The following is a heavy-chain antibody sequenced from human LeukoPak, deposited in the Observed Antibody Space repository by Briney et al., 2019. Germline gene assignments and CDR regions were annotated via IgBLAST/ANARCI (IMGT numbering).Heavy chain of an antibody. CDR1: GYSISSGYY. D-gene: IGHD3-22*01. CDR3: ARGDYYDSSAED. CDR2: IYHSGST. V-gene: IGHV4-38-2*02. J-gene: IGHJ4*02. Sequence: SETLSLTCTVSGYSISSGYYWGWIRQPPGKGLEWIGSIYHSGSTYYNPSLKSRVTISVDTSKNQFSLKLSSVTAADTAVYYCARGDYYDSSAEDWGQGTLVTVSS.